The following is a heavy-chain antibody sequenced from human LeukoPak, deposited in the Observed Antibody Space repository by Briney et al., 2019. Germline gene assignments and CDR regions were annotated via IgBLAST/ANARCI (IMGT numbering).Heavy chain of an antibody. CDR1: GGSISSYY. D-gene: IGHD3-3*01. V-gene: IGHV4-59*12. J-gene: IGHJ5*02. Sequence: PSETLSLTCTVSGGSISSYYWSWIRQPPGKGLEWIGYIYYSGSTNYNPSLKSRVTISVDTSKNQFSLELSSVTAADTAVYYCAREGPSSYYDFWSGYLNWFDPWGQGTLVTVSS. CDR2: IYYSGST. CDR3: AREGPSSYYDFWSGYLNWFDP.